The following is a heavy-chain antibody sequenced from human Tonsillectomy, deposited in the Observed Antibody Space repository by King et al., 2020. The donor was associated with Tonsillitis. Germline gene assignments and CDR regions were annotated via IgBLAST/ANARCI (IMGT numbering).Heavy chain of an antibody. CDR3: ARDRSPYSSSAGFDY. CDR2: ISAHNGNT. Sequence: VQLVESGAEVKKPGASVKVSCTASGYTFTTYGISWVRQAPGQGLEWMGWISAHNGNTNYAQKLQGRVTMTTDTSTSTAYMQLRSLRSDDTAVYYCARDRSPYSSSAGFDYWGQGTLVTVSS. J-gene: IGHJ4*02. V-gene: IGHV1-18*04. D-gene: IGHD6-6*01. CDR1: GYTFTTYG.